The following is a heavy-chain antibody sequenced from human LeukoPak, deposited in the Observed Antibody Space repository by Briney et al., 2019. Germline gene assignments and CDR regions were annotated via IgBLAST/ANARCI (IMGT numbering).Heavy chain of an antibody. CDR3: AREVVVTAGYYYYGMDV. CDR2: IYYSGST. Sequence: SQTLSLTCTVSGSSISSGGYYWSWIRQHPGKGLEWIGYIYYSGSTYYNPSLKSRVTISVDTSKNQFSLKLSSVTAADTAVYYCAREVVVTAGYYYYGMDVWGQGTTVTVSS. V-gene: IGHV4-31*03. D-gene: IGHD2-21*02. J-gene: IGHJ6*02. CDR1: GSSISSGGYY.